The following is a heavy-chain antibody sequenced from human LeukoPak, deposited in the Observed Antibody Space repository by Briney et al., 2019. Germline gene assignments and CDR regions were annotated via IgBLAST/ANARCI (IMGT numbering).Heavy chain of an antibody. D-gene: IGHD6-13*01. CDR3: ARVGRIAAADT. V-gene: IGHV3-74*01. J-gene: IGHJ4*02. CDR1: GFIFSSYW. Sequence: GGSLRLSCAASGFIFSSYWMHWVRQAPGKGLVWVSRINSDGISTGYADSVKGRFTISRDNAKNTLYLQMNSLRAEDTAVYYCARVGRIAAADTWGQGTLVTVSS. CDR2: INSDGIST.